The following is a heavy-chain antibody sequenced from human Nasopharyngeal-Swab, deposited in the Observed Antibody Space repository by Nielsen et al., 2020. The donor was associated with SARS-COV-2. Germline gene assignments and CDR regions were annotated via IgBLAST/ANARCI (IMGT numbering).Heavy chain of an antibody. J-gene: IGHJ4*02. CDR3: ASITIFGVVTERAYYFDY. D-gene: IGHD3-3*01. CDR1: GGTFSSYA. CDR2: IIPIFGTA. Sequence: SVKVSCKASGGTFSSYAISWVRQAPGQGLEWMGGIIPIFGTANYAQKFQGRVTITADEPTSTAYMELSSLRSEDTAVYYCASITIFGVVTERAYYFDYWGQGTLVTVSS. V-gene: IGHV1-69*13.